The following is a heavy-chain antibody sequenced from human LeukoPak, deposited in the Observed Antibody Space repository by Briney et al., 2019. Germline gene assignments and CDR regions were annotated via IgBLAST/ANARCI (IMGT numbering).Heavy chain of an antibody. CDR1: GFTFSNYG. D-gene: IGHD3/OR15-3a*01. CDR2: INSNGGST. Sequence: PGGSLRLSCAASGFTFSNYGMHWVRQAPGKGLEFVSAINSNGGSTYYADSVKGRFTISRDNSKNTLFLQMGSLRTEDMAVYYCARASWTGPSDYWGQGTLVTVSS. CDR3: ARASWTGPSDY. V-gene: IGHV3-64*02. J-gene: IGHJ4*02.